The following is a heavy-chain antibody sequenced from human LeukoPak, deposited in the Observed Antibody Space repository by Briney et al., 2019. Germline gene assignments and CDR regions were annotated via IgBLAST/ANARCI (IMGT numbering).Heavy chain of an antibody. J-gene: IGHJ4*02. Sequence: SETLSLTCTVSGGSISSGGYYWSWIRQHPGKGLEWIGYTYYSGSTYYNPSLKSRVTISVDTSKNQFSLKLSSVTAADTAVYYCARSRITMIVVVGDYFDYWGQGTLVTVSS. CDR3: ARSRITMIVVVGDYFDY. V-gene: IGHV4-31*03. CDR2: TYYSGST. D-gene: IGHD3-22*01. CDR1: GGSISSGGYY.